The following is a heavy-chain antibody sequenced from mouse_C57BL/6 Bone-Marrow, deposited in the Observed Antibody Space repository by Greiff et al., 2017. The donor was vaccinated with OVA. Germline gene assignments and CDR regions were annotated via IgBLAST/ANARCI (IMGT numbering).Heavy chain of an antibody. J-gene: IGHJ1*03. CDR1: GFNIKNTY. CDR3: ARQDYSNYGWYFDV. CDR2: IDPANGNT. D-gene: IGHD2-5*01. V-gene: IGHV14-3*01. Sequence: VQLKESVAELVRPGASVKLSCTASGFNIKNTYMHWVKQRPEQGLEWIGRIDPANGNTKYAPKFQGKATITADTSSNTAYLQLSSLTSEDTAIYYGARQDYSNYGWYFDVWGTGTTVTVSS.